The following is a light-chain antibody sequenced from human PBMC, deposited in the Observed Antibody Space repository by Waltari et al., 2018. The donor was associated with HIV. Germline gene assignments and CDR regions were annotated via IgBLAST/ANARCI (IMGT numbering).Light chain of an antibody. V-gene: IGLV1-40*01. J-gene: IGLJ3*02. CDR2: ANT. CDR3: QSYDSSLSEGV. CDR1: SSNLGAGYD. Sequence: QSVLTQPPSVSGAPGQRVTISCTGSSSNLGAGYDVHWYQQHPGAAPKLLSFANTNRPSGAPDRFSGSKSGTSASLAITGVQAEDEAVYYCQSYDSSLSEGVFGGGTKLAVL.